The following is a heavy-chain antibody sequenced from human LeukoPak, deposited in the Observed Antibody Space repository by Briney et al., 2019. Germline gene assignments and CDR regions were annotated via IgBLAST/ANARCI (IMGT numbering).Heavy chain of an antibody. D-gene: IGHD5-18*01. V-gene: IGHV4-39*01. Sequence: SKTLSLTCAVSGGSVSSSRYYWGWIRQPPGKGLEWIGSIYYSGSTKYNTSLMSRVTISVDTSSNQFSLNLTSVTAADTAVYYCARSGPVASYHYFMDVWGKGTAVTVSS. J-gene: IGHJ6*03. CDR3: ARSGPVASYHYFMDV. CDR1: GGSVSSSRYY. CDR2: IYYSGST.